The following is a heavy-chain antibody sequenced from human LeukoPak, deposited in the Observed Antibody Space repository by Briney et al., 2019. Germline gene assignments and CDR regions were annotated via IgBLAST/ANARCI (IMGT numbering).Heavy chain of an antibody. CDR3: ARSGPMPDNLRYFDY. Sequence: SETLSLTCAVYGGSFSGYYWSWIRQPPGKGLEWIGEIKHSGSTNYNPSLKSRVTISVDTSKNQFSLELSSVTAADTAVYYCARSGPMPDNLRYFDYWGQGTLVTVSS. CDR1: GGSFSGYY. D-gene: IGHD5/OR15-5a*01. J-gene: IGHJ4*02. CDR2: IKHSGST. V-gene: IGHV4-34*01.